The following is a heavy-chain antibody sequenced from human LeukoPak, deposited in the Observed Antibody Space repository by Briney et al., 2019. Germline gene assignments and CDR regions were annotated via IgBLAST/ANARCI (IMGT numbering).Heavy chain of an antibody. CDR3: ARDYPYYDFWSGYGPTAYVDY. V-gene: IGHV3-7*01. Sequence: HPGGSLRLSCAASGFTFSSYWMSWVRQAPGKGLEWVANIKQDGSEKYYVDSVKGRFTISRDNAKNSLYLQMNSLRAEDTAVYYCARDYPYYDFWSGYGPTAYVDYWGQGTLVTVSS. CDR1: GFTFSSYW. J-gene: IGHJ4*02. CDR2: IKQDGSEK. D-gene: IGHD3-3*01.